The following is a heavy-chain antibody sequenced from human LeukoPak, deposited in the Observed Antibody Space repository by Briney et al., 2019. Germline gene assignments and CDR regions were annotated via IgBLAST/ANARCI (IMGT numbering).Heavy chain of an antibody. CDR3: ARGGHYGDYSFDY. CDR2: IIPIFGTA. D-gene: IGHD4-17*01. J-gene: IGHJ4*02. CDR1: GGTFSSYA. Sequence: SVKVSCKASGGTFSSYAISWVRQAPGQGLEWMGGIIPIFGTANYAQKFQGRVTITADKSTSTAYMGLSSLRSEDTAVYYCARGGHYGDYSFDYWGQGTLVTVSS. V-gene: IGHV1-69*06.